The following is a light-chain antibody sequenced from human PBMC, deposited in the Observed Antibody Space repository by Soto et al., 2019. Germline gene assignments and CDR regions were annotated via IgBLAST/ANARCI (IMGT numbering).Light chain of an antibody. V-gene: IGKV3-15*01. CDR3: QQYGDSPRV. CDR2: GAS. J-gene: IGKJ1*01. CDR1: QSVSSD. Sequence: EIVLSQSPSTLSLSPGERATLSCRASQSVSSDLAWYQHKPGQAPRLLIYGASTRATGIPARFSGSGSGTEFTLTISSLQSEDFAVYYCQQYGDSPRVFGQGTKVDIK.